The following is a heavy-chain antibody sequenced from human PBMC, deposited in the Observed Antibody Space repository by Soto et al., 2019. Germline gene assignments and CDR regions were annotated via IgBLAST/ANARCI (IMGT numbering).Heavy chain of an antibody. CDR2: INDSGDI. CDR3: ARGLILWFGELSRRGGYYYYMDV. D-gene: IGHD3-10*01. V-gene: IGHV4-34*01. J-gene: IGHJ6*03. CDR1: GGSFSGYQ. Sequence: QVQLQQWGAGLLKPSETLSLTCAVYGGSFSGYQWSWIRQTPGKGLEWIGGINDSGDINYNPSLKRRVTMLVDSPKKQISLRLSSVTAADSAVYYCARGLILWFGELSRRGGYYYYMDVWGKWTTVTLSS.